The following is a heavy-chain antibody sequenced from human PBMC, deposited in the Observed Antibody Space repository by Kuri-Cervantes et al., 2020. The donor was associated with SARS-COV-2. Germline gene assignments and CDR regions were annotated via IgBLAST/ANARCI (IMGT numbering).Heavy chain of an antibody. V-gene: IGHV4-4*01. Sequence: GSLRLSCAVSGDSISNSNWWTWVRQPPGKALEWIGEIHHSGTTNYNPSLKSRVTISVDKSKNQFSLRLSSVTAADTAVYFCARGRGERVFDYWGQGTLVTVSS. CDR1: GDSISNSNW. J-gene: IGHJ4*02. CDR2: IHHSGTT. D-gene: IGHD1-26*01. CDR3: ARGRGERVFDY.